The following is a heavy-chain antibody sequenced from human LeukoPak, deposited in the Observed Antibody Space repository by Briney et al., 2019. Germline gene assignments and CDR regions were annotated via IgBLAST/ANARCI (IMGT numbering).Heavy chain of an antibody. CDR2: ISSNGDNT. V-gene: IGHV3-64D*06. CDR3: VRGTGY. J-gene: IGHJ4*02. Sequence: GGTLRRSCSGSGFTFSTYVMHWVRQAPGKGLEYVSAISSNGDNTYYADSVKGRFNISRDNSMNTLYLQMSSLRADDTAVYYCVRGTGYWGQGTLVTVSS. CDR1: GFTFSTYV.